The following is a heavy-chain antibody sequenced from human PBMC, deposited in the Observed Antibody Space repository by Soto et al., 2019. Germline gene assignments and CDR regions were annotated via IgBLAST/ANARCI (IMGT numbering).Heavy chain of an antibody. D-gene: IGHD2-2*01. Sequence: SGPTLVNPTQTLTLTCTFSGFSLSTSGVGVGLIRQPPGKALEWLALIYWNDDKRYSPSLKSRLTITKDTSKNQVVLTMTNMDPVDTATYYCAHSPPVVPAAMGWFDPWGQGTLVTVYS. CDR3: AHSPPVVPAAMGWFDP. CDR1: GFSLSTSGVG. J-gene: IGHJ5*02. V-gene: IGHV2-5*01. CDR2: IYWNDDK.